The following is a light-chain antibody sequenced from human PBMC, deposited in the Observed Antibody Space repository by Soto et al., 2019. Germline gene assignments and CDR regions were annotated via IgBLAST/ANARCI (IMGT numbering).Light chain of an antibody. Sequence: DIQLTQSPSSLSASVGDRVTITCRVSQGVSSYLNWYRQKPGKVPKLLIYNASNLPSGVPSRFSSSGSGTDFTLTISSHQAEDVASHYDQRTYNAPLVTFGQRTRLEIK. CDR3: QRTYNAPLVT. J-gene: IGKJ5*01. CDR1: QGVSSY. CDR2: NAS. V-gene: IGKV1-27*01.